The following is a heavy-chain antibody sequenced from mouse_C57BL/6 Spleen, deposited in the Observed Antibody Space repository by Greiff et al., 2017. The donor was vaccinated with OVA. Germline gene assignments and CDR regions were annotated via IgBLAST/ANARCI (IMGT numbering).Heavy chain of an antibody. CDR3: ARDDGSFFAY. CDR1: GFTFSSYA. J-gene: IGHJ3*01. CDR2: ISDGGSYT. V-gene: IGHV5-4*01. Sequence: EVMLVESGGGLVKPGGSLKLSCAASGFTFSSYAMSWVRQTPEKRLEWVATISDGGSYTYYPDNVKGRFTISRDNAKSNLYLQMSHLKSEDTAMYYCARDDGSFFAYWGQGTLVTVSA. D-gene: IGHD2-3*01.